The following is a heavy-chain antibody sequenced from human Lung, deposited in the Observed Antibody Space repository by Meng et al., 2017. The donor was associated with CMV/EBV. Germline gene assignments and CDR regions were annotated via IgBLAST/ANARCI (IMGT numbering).Heavy chain of an antibody. D-gene: IGHD1-26*01. Sequence: SGPTLVXPTQTLTLTCSFSGFSLSTDGMRVSWIRQSPGKAPEWLARIDWDDDKFYSTSLKTRLTISKDPSKNQVVLTMTNMDPLDTATYYCARLVSITGSYLGFDFWGQGXLVTVSS. CDR2: IDWDDDK. V-gene: IGHV2-70*04. J-gene: IGHJ4*02. CDR3: ARLVSITGSYLGFDF. CDR1: GFSLSTDGMR.